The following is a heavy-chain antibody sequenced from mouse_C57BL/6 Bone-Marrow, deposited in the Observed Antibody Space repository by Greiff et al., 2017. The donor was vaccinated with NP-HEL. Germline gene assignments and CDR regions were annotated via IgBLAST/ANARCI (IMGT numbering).Heavy chain of an antibody. D-gene: IGHD4-1*01. Sequence: QVQLQQSGAELVRPGTSVKVSCKASGYAFTNSLIEWVKQRPGQGLEWIGVINPGSGGTNYNEKFKGKATLTADKSSSTAYLQLSSLTSEDSTVYFCARDWAYYAMDYWGQGTSVTVSS. V-gene: IGHV1-54*01. J-gene: IGHJ4*01. CDR3: ARDWAYYAMDY. CDR1: GYAFTNSL. CDR2: INPGSGGT.